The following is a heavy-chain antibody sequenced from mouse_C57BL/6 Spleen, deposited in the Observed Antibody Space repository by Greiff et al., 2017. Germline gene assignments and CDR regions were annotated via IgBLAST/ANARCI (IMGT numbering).Heavy chain of an antibody. Sequence: QVQLQQSGPELVKPGASVKISCKASGYSFTSYYIHWVKQRPGQGLEWIGWIYPGSGNTKYTEKFKGKATLTADTSSSTAYMQLSSLTSEDSAVYYCATDSSGYVDYAMDYWGQGTSVTVSS. J-gene: IGHJ4*01. D-gene: IGHD3-2*02. CDR1: GYSFTSYY. CDR2: IYPGSGNT. CDR3: ATDSSGYVDYAMDY. V-gene: IGHV1-66*01.